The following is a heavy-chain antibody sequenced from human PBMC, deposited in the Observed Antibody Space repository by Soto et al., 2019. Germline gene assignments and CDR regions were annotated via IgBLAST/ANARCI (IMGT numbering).Heavy chain of an antibody. Sequence: QVQLVQSGAEVKKPGSSVKVSCKASGGTFSSYAISWVRQAPGQGLEWMGGIIPFFKATNYAQKFQGRVTITADDSMSTAYMVLYSLTSEDTAVYYCAGDVTVNYYDSTYYYYAMDVWGQGTTVTVSS. CDR1: GGTFSSYA. V-gene: IGHV1-69*01. J-gene: IGHJ6*02. D-gene: IGHD3-16*01. CDR2: IIPFFKAT. CDR3: AGDVTVNYYDSTYYYYAMDV.